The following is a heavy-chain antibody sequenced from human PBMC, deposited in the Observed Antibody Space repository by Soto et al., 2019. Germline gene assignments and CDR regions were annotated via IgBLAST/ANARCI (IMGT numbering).Heavy chain of an antibody. CDR3: VKVGGYDGYEPLDK. Sequence: QVQLVESGGGVVQPGRSLRLSCAASVFTFSNYAMHWVRQAPGKGLEWVEVISDDGSNTYYADSVKGRFTISRDNPKNTLYLQMNSLRAEDTAVYYCVKVGGYDGYEPLDKWGQGTLVTVSS. J-gene: IGHJ4*02. CDR2: ISDDGSNT. D-gene: IGHD5-12*01. V-gene: IGHV3-30*18. CDR1: VFTFSNYA.